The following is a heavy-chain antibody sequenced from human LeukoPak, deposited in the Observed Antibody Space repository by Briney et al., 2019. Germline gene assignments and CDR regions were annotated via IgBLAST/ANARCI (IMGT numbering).Heavy chain of an antibody. CDR3: AREGSGYSFDY. CDR1: GFTFSSYW. V-gene: IGHV3-7*03. CDR2: IKQDGSEK. Sequence: SGGSLRLSCAASGFTFSSYWMSWVRRAPGKGLEWVANIKQDGSEKYYVDSVKGRFTISRDNAKNSLYLQMNSLRAEDTAVYYCAREGSGYSFDYWGQGTLVTVSS. D-gene: IGHD6-25*01. J-gene: IGHJ4*02.